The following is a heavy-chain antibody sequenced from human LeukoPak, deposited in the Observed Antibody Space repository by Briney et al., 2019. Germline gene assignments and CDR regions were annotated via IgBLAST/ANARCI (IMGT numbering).Heavy chain of an antibody. V-gene: IGHV3-23*01. CDR3: AKDGGVWFGESNDY. D-gene: IGHD3-10*01. Sequence: GGSLRLSCAASGFTFSSYGMSWVRQAPGKGLEWVPAISGSGGSTYYADSVKGRFTISRDNFKNTLYLQMNSLRAEDTAVYYCAKDGGVWFGESNDYWGQGTLVTVSS. CDR2: ISGSGGST. CDR1: GFTFSSYG. J-gene: IGHJ4*02.